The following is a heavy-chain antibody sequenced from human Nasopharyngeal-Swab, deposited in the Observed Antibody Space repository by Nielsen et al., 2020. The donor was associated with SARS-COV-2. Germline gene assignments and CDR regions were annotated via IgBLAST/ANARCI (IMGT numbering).Heavy chain of an antibody. CDR2: INAGNGHT. J-gene: IGHJ6*02. CDR3: ARVFVYNYGMDV. V-gene: IGHV1-3*01. CDR1: GYTFTSYA. Sequence: ASVKVSCKASGYTFTSYAMHWVRQAPGQRPEWMGWINAGNGHTEYSQKFQGRVTITRDTSATTAYMELSSLRSEDTGVYYCARVFVYNYGMDVWGQGTTVTVSS.